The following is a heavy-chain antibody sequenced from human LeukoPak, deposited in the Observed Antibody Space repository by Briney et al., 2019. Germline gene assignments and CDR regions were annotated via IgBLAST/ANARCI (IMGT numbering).Heavy chain of an antibody. CDR3: ARVRTAMTNHFDS. Sequence: PGGSLRLSCAASGFTFSSYWMSWVRQAPGKGLEWVANINQDGSEKYYVDFVKGRFTISRDNAKNSLYLQMNSLRAEDTAVYYCARVRTAMTNHFDSWGQGTLVTVSS. CDR2: INQDGSEK. D-gene: IGHD5-18*01. CDR1: GFTFSSYW. V-gene: IGHV3-7*04. J-gene: IGHJ4*02.